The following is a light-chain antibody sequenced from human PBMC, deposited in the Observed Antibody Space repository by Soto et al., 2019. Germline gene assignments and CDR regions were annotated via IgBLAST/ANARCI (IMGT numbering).Light chain of an antibody. V-gene: IGKV3-11*01. CDR1: QSVNNY. CDR3: QQRSVWPWT. J-gene: IGKJ1*01. Sequence: EIVLTQSPATLSLSPGERATLSCRASQSVNNYLAWYQQKPGQAPRLLIYDTSDRASGIPARFSGSGSGTDFTLTISSLETEDVAVFYCQQRSVWPWTFGQGTKVDI. CDR2: DTS.